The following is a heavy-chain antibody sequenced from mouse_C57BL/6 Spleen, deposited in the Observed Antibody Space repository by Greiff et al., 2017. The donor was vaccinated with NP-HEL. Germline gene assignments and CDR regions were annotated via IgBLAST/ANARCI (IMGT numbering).Heavy chain of an antibody. J-gene: IGHJ2*01. CDR2: IDPSDSYT. CDR3: ARERGVPGDY. CDR1: GYTFTSYW. Sequence: QVQLQQPGAELVRPGTSVKLSCKASGYTFTSYWMHWVKQRPGQGLEWIGVIDPSDSYTNYNQKFKGKATLTVDTSSSTAYMQLSSLTSEDSAVYYCARERGVPGDYWGQGTTLTVSS. V-gene: IGHV1-59*01.